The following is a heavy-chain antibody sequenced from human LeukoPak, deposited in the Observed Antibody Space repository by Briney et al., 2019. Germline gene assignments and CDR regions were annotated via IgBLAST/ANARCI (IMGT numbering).Heavy chain of an antibody. CDR3: ARATSYGDQGWFDP. CDR1: GGSISSYY. D-gene: IGHD4-17*01. J-gene: IGHJ5*02. V-gene: IGHV4-59*01. Sequence: SETLSLTCTVSGGSISSYYWSWIRQPPGKGLEWIGYIYYSGSTNYNPSHKSRVTISVDTSKNQFSLKLSSVTAADTAVYYCARATSYGDQGWFDPWGQGTLVTVSS. CDR2: IYYSGST.